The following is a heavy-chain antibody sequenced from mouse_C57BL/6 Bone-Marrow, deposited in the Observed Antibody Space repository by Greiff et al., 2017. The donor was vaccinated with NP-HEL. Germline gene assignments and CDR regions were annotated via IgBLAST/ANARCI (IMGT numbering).Heavy chain of an antibody. J-gene: IGHJ3*01. Sequence: QVQLQQSGAELARPGASVKLSCKASGYTFTSYGISWVKQRTGQGLEWIGEIYPGGGYTNYNEKFKGKATLTADKSSSTAYMQFSSLTSEDSAIYYCARRDGYYEFAYWGQGTLVTVSA. CDR2: IYPGGGYT. CDR3: ARRDGYYEFAY. D-gene: IGHD2-3*01. CDR1: GYTFTSYG. V-gene: IGHV1-81*01.